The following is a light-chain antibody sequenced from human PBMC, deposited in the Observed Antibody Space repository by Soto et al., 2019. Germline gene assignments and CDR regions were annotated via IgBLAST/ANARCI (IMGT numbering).Light chain of an antibody. V-gene: IGLV2-14*01. CDR3: TSYTSYSTLDV. Sequence: QSALTQPASVSGSPGQSITISCTGTSSDVGGYNYVSWYQQHPDKAPKLMIYEVSNRPSGVSNRFSGSKSGHTASLTISGLQSEDEADYFCTSYTSYSTLDVFGTGTTLTVL. CDR1: SSDVGGYNY. J-gene: IGLJ1*01. CDR2: EVS.